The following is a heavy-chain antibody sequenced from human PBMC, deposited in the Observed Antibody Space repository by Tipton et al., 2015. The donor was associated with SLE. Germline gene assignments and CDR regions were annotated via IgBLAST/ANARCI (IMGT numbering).Heavy chain of an antibody. D-gene: IGHD5-24*01. CDR2: MSDDGSKN. V-gene: IGHV3-30*01. CDR1: GFTLSDHA. CDR3: ARRADY. J-gene: IGHJ4*02. Sequence: RSLRLSCAASGFTLSDHAVHWVRQAPGKGLEWVALMSDDGSKNSYADSVKGRFTVSRDNSMNTLYLQMNRLRAEDTAVYYCARRADYWGQGTLVTVSS.